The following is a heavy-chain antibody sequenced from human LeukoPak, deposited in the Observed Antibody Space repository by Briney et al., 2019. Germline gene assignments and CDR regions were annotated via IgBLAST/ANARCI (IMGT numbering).Heavy chain of an antibody. CDR3: ASGNYGDYLSEAPENTEGWFFY. CDR2: IIPILGIA. D-gene: IGHD4-17*01. V-gene: IGHV1-69*04. Sequence: ASVKVSCKASGGTFSSYAISWVRQAPGQGLEWMGRIIPILGIANYAQKFQGRVTITADKSTSTAYMELSSLRSEDTAVYYCASGNYGDYLSEAPENTEGWFFYWGQGTLVTVSS. CDR1: GGTFSSYA. J-gene: IGHJ4*02.